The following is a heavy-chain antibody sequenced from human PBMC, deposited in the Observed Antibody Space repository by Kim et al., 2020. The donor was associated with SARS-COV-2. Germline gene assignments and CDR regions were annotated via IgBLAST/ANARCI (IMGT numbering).Heavy chain of an antibody. Sequence: GGSLRLSCAASGLNFDNSAMNWVRQTPGKGLEWVAVISYDGRNTYYADSVKCRFTISRDNAKSTLYLEIKSLRVEDTALYYCARGNYYESMSLSDYYNGMDVWGQGTTVTVSS. D-gene: IGHD3-22*01. CDR3: ARGNYYESMSLSDYYNGMDV. J-gene: IGHJ6*02. V-gene: IGHV3-30-3*01. CDR1: GLNFDNSA. CDR2: ISYDGRNT.